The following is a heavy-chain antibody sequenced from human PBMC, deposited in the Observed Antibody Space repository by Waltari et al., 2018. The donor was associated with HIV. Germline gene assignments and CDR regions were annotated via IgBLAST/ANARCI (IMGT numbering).Heavy chain of an antibody. CDR3: ARDPVVVVNFHIRGNAFDL. D-gene: IGHD2-21*01. V-gene: IGHV1-46*01. CDR1: GYSFTSHY. CDR2: INPSAGSV. J-gene: IGHJ3*01. Sequence: QVQLVQSGAEVKKPGTPVKISCKASGYSFTSHYVHWVRRAPGQGLEWMGIINPSAGSVSYAQKFQGRVTMTRDTSTNTVYMELRSLRFDDTAVYYCARDPVVVVNFHIRGNAFDLWGQGTMVTVSS.